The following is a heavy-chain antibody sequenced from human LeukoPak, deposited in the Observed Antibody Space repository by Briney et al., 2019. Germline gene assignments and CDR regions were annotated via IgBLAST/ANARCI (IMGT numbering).Heavy chain of an antibody. J-gene: IGHJ5*02. CDR2: INHSGST. D-gene: IGHD6-19*01. Sequence: SETLSLTCAVYGGSFSGYYWSWIRQPPGKGLEWIGEINHSGSTNYNPSLKSRVTISVDTSKNQFSPKLSSVTAADTAVYYCAREAVAGTIDWFDPWGQGTLVTVSS. CDR1: GGSFSGYY. V-gene: IGHV4-34*01. CDR3: AREAVAGTIDWFDP.